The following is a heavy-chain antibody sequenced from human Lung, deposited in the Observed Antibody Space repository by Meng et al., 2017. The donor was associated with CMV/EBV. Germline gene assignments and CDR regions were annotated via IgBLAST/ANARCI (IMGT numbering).Heavy chain of an antibody. CDR1: GFTFSNYA. V-gene: IGHV3-23*01. CDR2: LSGSGGAT. D-gene: IGHD4-23*01. Sequence: LXCAASGFTFSNYAMSWVRQAPGKGLEWVSALSGSGGATYYADSVKGRFTISRDNSKSTVYLQMKSLRAEDTAVYYCARNPGGRPNWFDPWGQGPLVTVSS. J-gene: IGHJ5*02. CDR3: ARNPGGRPNWFDP.